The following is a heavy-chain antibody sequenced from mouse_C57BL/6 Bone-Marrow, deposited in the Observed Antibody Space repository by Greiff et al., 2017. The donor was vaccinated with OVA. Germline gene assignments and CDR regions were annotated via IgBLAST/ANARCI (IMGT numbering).Heavy chain of an antibody. V-gene: IGHV1-72*01. CDR1: GYTFTSYW. J-gene: IGHJ3*01. CDR2: FVPNSGGT. CDR3: ARSFAY. Sequence: VQLQQPGAELVKPGASVKLSCKASGYTFTSYWMHWVKQRPGRGLEWFGRFVPNSGGTKYNEKFKSKATLTVDKPSSTAYMQLSSLTSEDSAVYYCARSFAYWGQGTLVTVSA.